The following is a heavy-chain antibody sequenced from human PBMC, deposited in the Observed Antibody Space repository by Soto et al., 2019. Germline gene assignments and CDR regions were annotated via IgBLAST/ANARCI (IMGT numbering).Heavy chain of an antibody. CDR3: ARGTADYYDSSGYFDY. CDR1: GFTFGDHS. CDR2: INTISSYI. V-gene: IGHV3-21*01. J-gene: IGHJ4*02. D-gene: IGHD3-22*01. Sequence: AVGSLRLSCAASGFTFGDHSMTWVRQAPGKGLEWVSSINTISSYIYYTDSVKGRFTVSRDNAKNSLYLQITSLRAEDTAVYYCARGTADYYDSSGYFDYWGQGALVTVSS.